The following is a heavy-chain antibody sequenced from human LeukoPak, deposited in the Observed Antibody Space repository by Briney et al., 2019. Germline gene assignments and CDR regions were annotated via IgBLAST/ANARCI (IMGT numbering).Heavy chain of an antibody. CDR2: IAFVGSNA. J-gene: IGHJ6*02. CDR1: GFTFSSYA. D-gene: IGHD4-17*01. V-gene: IGHV3-30-3*01. Sequence: GGSLRLSCVASGFTFSSYAMHWVRQAPGKGLEWVAVIAFVGSNALYADSVKGRFTISRDISKSTLYLEMNSLKAEDSAIYYCSRGRYGDYSRSGYYYGMDVWGQGTTVTVSS. CDR3: SRGRYGDYSRSGYYYGMDV.